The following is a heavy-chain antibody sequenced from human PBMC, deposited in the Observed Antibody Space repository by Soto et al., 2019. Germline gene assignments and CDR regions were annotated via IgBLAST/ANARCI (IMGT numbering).Heavy chain of an antibody. CDR3: AREEIRFLGWPKLSDWFAP. CDR2: IHHSGST. CDR1: GGSIGIYY. V-gene: IGHV4-59*01. Sequence: PSETLSLTCTVSGGSIGIYYWSWIRQPPGKGLEWIGYIHHSGSTKYNPSLKSRVTVSIDTSKNQFSLKVTSVTAADTAVYYCAREEIRFLGWPKLSDWFAPWGQGTLVTVSS. D-gene: IGHD3-3*01. J-gene: IGHJ5*02.